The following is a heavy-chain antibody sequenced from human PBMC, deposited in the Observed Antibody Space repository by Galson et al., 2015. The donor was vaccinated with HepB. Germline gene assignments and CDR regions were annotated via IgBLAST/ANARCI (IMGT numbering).Heavy chain of an antibody. Sequence: SLRLSCAASGFTVSSNYMSWVRQAPGKGLEWVSVIYSGGSTYYADSVKGRFTISRDNSKNTLYLQMNSLRAEDTAVYYCARDNRQGVRYSGSYSAYWGQGTLVTVSS. V-gene: IGHV3-66*01. CDR1: GFTVSSNY. CDR3: ARDNRQGVRYSGSYSAY. D-gene: IGHD1-26*01. CDR2: IYSGGST. J-gene: IGHJ4*02.